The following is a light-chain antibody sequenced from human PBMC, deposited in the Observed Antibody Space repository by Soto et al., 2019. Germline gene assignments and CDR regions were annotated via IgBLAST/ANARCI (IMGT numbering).Light chain of an antibody. CDR1: PSVSSN. V-gene: IGKV3-15*01. CDR2: GAS. J-gene: IGKJ2*02. Sequence: EIVMTQSPATLSVSPGERATLSCRSCPSVSSNLAWYQQKPGQAPRLLIYGASTTATGIPARFSGSGSGTEVTLSISSLQSEDFAVYSCQQYNNWPPWTFGQGTKLEIK. CDR3: QQYNNWPPWT.